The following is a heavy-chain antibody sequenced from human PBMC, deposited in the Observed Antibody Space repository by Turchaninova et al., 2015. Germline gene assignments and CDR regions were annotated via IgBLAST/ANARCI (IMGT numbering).Heavy chain of an antibody. CDR2: IGGSGGST. J-gene: IGHJ4*02. CDR1: GCTWGRDA. D-gene: IGHD3-9*01. V-gene: IGHV3-23*01. Sequence: GRALSLAWSSLGCTWGRDAMGRVRKAPGKGLVWVAAIGGSGGSTYYPDSVKGRFTISRDNSKNTLYLQMNSLRAEDTAVYYCAKVGLRYFDWLLGFDYWGQGTLVTVSS. CDR3: AKVGLRYFDWLLGFDY.